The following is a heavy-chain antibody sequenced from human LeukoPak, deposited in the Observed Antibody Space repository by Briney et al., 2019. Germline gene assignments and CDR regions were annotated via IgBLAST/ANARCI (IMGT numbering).Heavy chain of an antibody. V-gene: IGHV4-39*01. J-gene: IGHJ4*02. CDR3: ARANDFWSGYYTHDFDY. Sequence: PSETLSLTCTVSGGSISSGGYYWGWIRQPPGKGLEWIGSIYYSGSTYYNPSLKSRVTISVDTSKNQFSLKLSSVTAADTAVYYCARANDFWSGYYTHDFDYWGQGTLVTVSS. CDR1: GGSISSGGYY. D-gene: IGHD3-3*01. CDR2: IYYSGST.